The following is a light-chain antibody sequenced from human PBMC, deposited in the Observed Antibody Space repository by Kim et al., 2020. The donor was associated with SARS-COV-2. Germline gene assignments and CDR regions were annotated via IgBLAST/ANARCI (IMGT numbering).Light chain of an antibody. CDR2: DVS. CDR3: SSYTSSDVL. Sequence: QSALTQPASVSGSPGQSITISCTGTSSDVGGYNYVSWYQQHPGKAPKLMIYDVSNRPSGVSNRFSGSKSGNTASLTISGLQAEDEADYYCSSYTSSDVLFGGGTQLTVL. CDR1: SSDVGGYNY. J-gene: IGLJ2*01. V-gene: IGLV2-14*03.